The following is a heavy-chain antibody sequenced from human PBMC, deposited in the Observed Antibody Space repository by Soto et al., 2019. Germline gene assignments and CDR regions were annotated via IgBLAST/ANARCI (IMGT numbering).Heavy chain of an antibody. CDR1: GFTFSDYY. CDR2: ISSSSYT. D-gene: IGHD3-9*01. V-gene: IGHV3-11*06. J-gene: IGHJ6*02. CDR3: ARVLRYFDRGLAKAYYYGMDV. Sequence: QVQLVESGGGLVKPGGSLRLSCAASGFTFSDYYMSWIRQAPGKGLEWVSYISSSSYTNYADSVKGRFTISRDNAKNSLYLQMNSLRAEDTAVYYCARVLRYFDRGLAKAYYYGMDVWGQGTTVTVSS.